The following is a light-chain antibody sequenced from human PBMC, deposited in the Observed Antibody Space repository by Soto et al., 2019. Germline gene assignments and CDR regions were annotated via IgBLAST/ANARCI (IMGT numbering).Light chain of an antibody. V-gene: IGLV1-40*01. CDR3: QSYDSSLSGYYV. Sequence: QPVLTQPPSMSGAPGQRVTISCTGSRSNIGAGYDVHWYQQLPGTAPKLLIYGNSNRPSGVPDRFSGSKSGTSASLAITGLQAEDEADYYCQSYDSSLSGYYVFGTGTKLTVL. J-gene: IGLJ1*01. CDR1: RSNIGAGYD. CDR2: GNS.